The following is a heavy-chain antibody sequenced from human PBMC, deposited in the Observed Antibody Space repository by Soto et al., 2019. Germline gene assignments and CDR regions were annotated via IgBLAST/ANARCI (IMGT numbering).Heavy chain of an antibody. CDR2: ISYDGSNK. J-gene: IGHJ6*02. V-gene: IGHV3-30*03. D-gene: IGHD6-13*01. CDR1: GFTFSSYG. CDR3: ARRQISPPTRGAASARGGMDV. Sequence: PGGSLRLSCAASGFTFSSYGMHWVRQAPGKGLEWVAVISYDGSNKYYADSVKGRFTISRDNSKNTLYLQMSSLRAEDTAVYYWARRQISPPTRGAASARGGMDVWGQGTTVTVSS.